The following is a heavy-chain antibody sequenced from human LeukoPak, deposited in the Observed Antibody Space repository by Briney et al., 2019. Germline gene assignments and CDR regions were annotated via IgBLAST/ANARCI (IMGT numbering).Heavy chain of an antibody. Sequence: SETLSLTCTVSGGSISSSNYSWGWIRQPPGKGLKWIGSIYYTGSTYYNLSLKSRVTMSVDTSKNQFSLKLSSVTAADTAVYYCARFPDYWGQGALVTVSS. CDR1: GGSISSSNYS. CDR2: IYYTGST. V-gene: IGHV4-39*01. J-gene: IGHJ4*02. CDR3: ARFPDY.